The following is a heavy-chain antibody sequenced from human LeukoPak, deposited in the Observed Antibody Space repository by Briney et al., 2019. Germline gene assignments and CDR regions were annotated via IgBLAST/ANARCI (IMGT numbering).Heavy chain of an antibody. D-gene: IGHD5-24*01. Sequence: SETLSLTCTVSGGSISSYYWSWIRQPPGKGLEWIGYIYYSGSTNYNPSLKSRVTISVDTSKNQFSLKLSSVTAADTAVYYCARHQWEEMATSPFDYWGQGTLVTVSS. CDR2: IYYSGST. CDR3: ARHQWEEMATSPFDY. V-gene: IGHV4-59*08. J-gene: IGHJ4*02. CDR1: GGSISSYY.